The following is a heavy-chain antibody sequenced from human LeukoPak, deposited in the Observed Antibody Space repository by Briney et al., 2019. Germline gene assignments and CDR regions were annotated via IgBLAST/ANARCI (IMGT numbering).Heavy chain of an antibody. V-gene: IGHV3-21*01. CDR2: ISSSSSYI. CDR1: GFTFSSYS. CDR3: ARDWSSVDY. D-gene: IGHD2-2*01. Sequence: GGSLRPSCAASGFTFSSYSMNWVRQAPGKGLEWVSSISSSSSYIYSADSVKGRFTISRDDAKNSLYLQMNSLRAEDTAVYYCARDWSSVDYWGQGTLVTVSS. J-gene: IGHJ4*02.